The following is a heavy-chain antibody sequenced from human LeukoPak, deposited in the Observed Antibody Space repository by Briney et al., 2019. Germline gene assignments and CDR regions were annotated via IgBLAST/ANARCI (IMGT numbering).Heavy chain of an antibody. Sequence: GGSLRLSCAASGISFSAHGMHWVRQAPGKGLEWVAIIRFDGSNIHYADSVKGRFTISRDNSKNTLYLQMNSLRAEDTAVYYCARDGGQGELAYLDYWGQGTLVTVSS. J-gene: IGHJ4*02. CDR3: ARDGGQGELAYLDY. D-gene: IGHD1-26*01. CDR1: GISFSAHG. CDR2: IRFDGSNI. V-gene: IGHV3-33*01.